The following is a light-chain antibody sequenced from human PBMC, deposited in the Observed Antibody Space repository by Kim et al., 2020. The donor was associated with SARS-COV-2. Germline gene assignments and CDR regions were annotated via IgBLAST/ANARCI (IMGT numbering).Light chain of an antibody. J-gene: IGLJ2*01. CDR2: YDD. Sequence: PPPSLSPPPLPPFPLSFSGSSSNIENNAVNWFQQLPGQPPRLLIYYDDILPSGVSNRFSGSKSGSSASLAISGLRSEDEADYYCAAWDDNVNGLLFGGGTQLTVL. V-gene: IGLV1-36*01. CDR1: SSNIENNA. CDR3: AAWDDNVNGLL.